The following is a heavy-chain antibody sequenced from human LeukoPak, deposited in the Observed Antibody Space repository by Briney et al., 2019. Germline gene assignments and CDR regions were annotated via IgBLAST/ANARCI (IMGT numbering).Heavy chain of an antibody. CDR3: ARSHYDSGSDVGY. D-gene: IGHD3-10*01. V-gene: IGHV4-34*01. CDR1: GGSFSGYH. CDR2: INHSGRT. Sequence: SETLSLTCAVYGGSFSGYHWSWIRQPPGKGLEWIGEINHSGRTNNNPSLKSRVTISVDTSKNQFSLKLSSVTAADTAVYYCARSHYDSGSDVGYWGQGTLVIVSS. J-gene: IGHJ4*02.